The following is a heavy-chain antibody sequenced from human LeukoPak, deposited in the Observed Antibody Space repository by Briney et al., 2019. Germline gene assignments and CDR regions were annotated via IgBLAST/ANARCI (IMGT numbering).Heavy chain of an antibody. J-gene: IGHJ4*02. Sequence: SETLSLTCTVSGGSISSYYWSWIRQPAGKGLEWIGRIYTSGSTNYNPSLKSRVTMSVDTSKNQFSLKLSSVTAAATAVYYCARGWVRGYSYARKSYYFDYWGQGTLVTVSS. V-gene: IGHV4-4*07. CDR2: IYTSGST. CDR1: GGSISSYY. D-gene: IGHD5-18*01. CDR3: ARGWVRGYSYARKSYYFDY.